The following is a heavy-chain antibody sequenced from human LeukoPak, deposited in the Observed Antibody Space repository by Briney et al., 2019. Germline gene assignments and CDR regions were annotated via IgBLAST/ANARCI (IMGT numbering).Heavy chain of an antibody. V-gene: IGHV3-23*01. J-gene: IGHJ6*02. D-gene: IGHD3-22*01. Sequence: GRSLRLSCAASGFTFSSYAMSWVRQAPGKGLEWVSAISGSGGSTYYADSVKGRFTISRDNSKNTLYLQMNSLRAEDTAVYYCAKDWHSSGYFPYYGMDVWGQGTTVTVSS. CDR3: AKDWHSSGYFPYYGMDV. CDR2: ISGSGGST. CDR1: GFTFSSYA.